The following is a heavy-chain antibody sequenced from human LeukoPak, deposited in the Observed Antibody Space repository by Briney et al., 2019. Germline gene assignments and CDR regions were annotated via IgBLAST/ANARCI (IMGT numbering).Heavy chain of an antibody. Sequence: KPSETLSLTCTVSGGSISSYYWSWIRQPAGKGLEWIGRIYTSGSTNYNPSLKSRVTMSVDTSKNQFFLRLSSVTAADTAVYYCARLAALRGFYYYMDVWGKGATVTVSS. CDR3: ARLAALRGFYYYMDV. CDR1: GGSISSYY. V-gene: IGHV4-4*07. D-gene: IGHD6-6*01. J-gene: IGHJ6*03. CDR2: IYTSGST.